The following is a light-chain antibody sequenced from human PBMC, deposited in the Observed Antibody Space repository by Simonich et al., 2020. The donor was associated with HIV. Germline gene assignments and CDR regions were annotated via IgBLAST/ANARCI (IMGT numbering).Light chain of an antibody. V-gene: IGKV3-15*01. J-gene: IGKJ5*01. CDR2: AVS. Sequence: EIVMTQSPATLSVSPGERATLSCRASQSVNRNVAWYQQKPGQAPRLLIYAVSTRATGIPARFSGSGSGTEFTLTISSMQSEDFADYYCQQYNNWPITFGQGTRLEIK. CDR3: QQYNNWPIT. CDR1: QSVNRN.